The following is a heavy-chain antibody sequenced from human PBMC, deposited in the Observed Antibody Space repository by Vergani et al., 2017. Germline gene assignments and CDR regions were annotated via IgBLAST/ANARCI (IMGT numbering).Heavy chain of an antibody. CDR2: IYYSGST. J-gene: IGHJ4*02. V-gene: IGHV4-39*01. CDR1: GGSISSSSYY. Sequence: QLQLQESGPGLVKPSETLSLTCTVSGGSISSSSYYWGWIRQPPGKGREWIGSIYYSGSTYYNPSLKSRVTISVATSKNQFSLKLSSVTDADTAVYYCARHPQWLVFFDYWGQGTLVTVSS. CDR3: ARHPQWLVFFDY. D-gene: IGHD6-19*01.